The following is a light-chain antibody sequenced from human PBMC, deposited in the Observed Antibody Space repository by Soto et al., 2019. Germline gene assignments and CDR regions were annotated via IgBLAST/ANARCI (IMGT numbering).Light chain of an antibody. CDR1: QDIGTY. CDR2: AAS. J-gene: IGKJ5*01. Sequence: DIQMTQSPSSLCASIGDSVIITCRASQDIGTYLNWYQHKPGKAPKHLLYAASSLQTGVPSRFTGSGSGTEFTLTIDSLQPEDFATYYCQQSYTTPRITFGQGTRLEIK. V-gene: IGKV1-39*01. CDR3: QQSYTTPRIT.